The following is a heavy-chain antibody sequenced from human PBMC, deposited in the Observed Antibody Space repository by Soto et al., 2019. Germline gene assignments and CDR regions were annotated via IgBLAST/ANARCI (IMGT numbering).Heavy chain of an antibody. D-gene: IGHD2-21*01. CDR2: IRGTT. CDR3: ARDDSFAFDI. J-gene: IGHJ3*02. CDR1: GFTFTSYS. V-gene: IGHV3-48*01. Sequence: EVQLVESGGGLVQPGGSLRLSCAASGFTFTSYSMNWVRQAPGKGLEWVSYIRGTTHYADSVKGRFTTSRDNARSSLYLQMNSLKADDTAVYDCARDDSFAFDIWGQGTMVTVSS.